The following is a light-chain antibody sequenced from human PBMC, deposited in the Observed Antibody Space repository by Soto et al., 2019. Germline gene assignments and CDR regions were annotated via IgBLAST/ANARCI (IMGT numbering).Light chain of an antibody. CDR2: AAS. V-gene: IGKV1-39*01. J-gene: IGKJ4*01. Sequence: DMEMTQSPSSLSASVGARVTITCRASQSISNYLNWYQHKPGKVPKLLIYAASSLQSGVPTRFSGSGSGTDFTLTINSLQPEDFATYYCQQGYCSPLTFGGGTKVEIK. CDR3: QQGYCSPLT. CDR1: QSISNY.